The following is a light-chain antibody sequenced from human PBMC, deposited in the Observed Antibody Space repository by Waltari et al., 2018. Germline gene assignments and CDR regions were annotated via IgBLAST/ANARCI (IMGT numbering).Light chain of an antibody. CDR2: KAN. V-gene: IGLV8-61*01. J-gene: IGLJ3*02. Sequence: HTVVTQEPSLSVSPGGTVTLTCALSSGSLSTTSYATWYQQTPGQAPPTPLYKANARSSGVPDRFSGSILGNTAALTITGAQADDESDYYCALYMGSGIWVFGGGTRLTVL. CDR3: ALYMGSGIWV. CDR1: SGSLSTTSY.